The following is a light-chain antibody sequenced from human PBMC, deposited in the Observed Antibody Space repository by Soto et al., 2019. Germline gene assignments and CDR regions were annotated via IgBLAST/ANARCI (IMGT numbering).Light chain of an antibody. CDR2: YDD. CDR1: SSNIGANP. CDR3: AAWDDTLNGPV. J-gene: IGLJ2*01. V-gene: IGLV1-36*01. Sequence: QSVLTQPPSASGTPGQRVTISCSGRSSNIGANPVNWYQQLPGMAPTVLIYYDDLLPSGVSDRFSGSKSGTSASLAIRGLQSEDEADYYCAAWDDTLNGPVFGGGTKLTVL.